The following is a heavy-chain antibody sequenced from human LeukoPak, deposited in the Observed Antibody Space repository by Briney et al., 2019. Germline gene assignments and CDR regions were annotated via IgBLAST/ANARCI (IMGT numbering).Heavy chain of an antibody. D-gene: IGHD4-17*01. Sequence: PWGSLRLSCTASGFTFSSYAMTWVRQAPGKGLEWVSGISISGASTYYADSVKGRFTISRDNSKNKLYLQMSSLRVEDTAVYYCARALSTDGRIDYWGQGTLVTVSS. CDR3: ARALSTDGRIDY. J-gene: IGHJ4*02. CDR2: ISISGAST. CDR1: GFTFSSYA. V-gene: IGHV3-23*01.